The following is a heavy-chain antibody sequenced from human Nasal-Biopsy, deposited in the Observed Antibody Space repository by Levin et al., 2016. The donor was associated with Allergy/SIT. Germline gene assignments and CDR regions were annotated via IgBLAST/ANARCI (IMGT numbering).Heavy chain of an antibody. CDR2: VDWQGLTP. CDR1: GFTFDDYN. Sequence: GESLKISCAASGFTFDDYNMHWVRQPPGKALEWVALVDWQGLTPYYAAFVKGRFTISRDNNKNSVYLELNSLTPEDSAFYYCAKQGGHHFDHWGQGTFVTVSS. J-gene: IGHJ4*02. D-gene: IGHD3-16*01. V-gene: IGHV3-43*01. CDR3: AKQGGHHFDH.